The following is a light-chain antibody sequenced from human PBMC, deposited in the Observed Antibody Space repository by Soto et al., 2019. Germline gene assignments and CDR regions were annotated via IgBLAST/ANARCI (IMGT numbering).Light chain of an antibody. CDR2: AAS. CDR1: QSVSRS. CDR3: QQNAITPPWT. V-gene: IGKV1-39*01. Sequence: QLTQSPSSLSASVGDRVIITCRASQSVSRSLNWYQQKPGQPPKLLLYAASTLYSGVPSRFSGSGSGTEFTLTISSLQPEDFATYYCQQNAITPPWTFGQGTKVDIK. J-gene: IGKJ1*01.